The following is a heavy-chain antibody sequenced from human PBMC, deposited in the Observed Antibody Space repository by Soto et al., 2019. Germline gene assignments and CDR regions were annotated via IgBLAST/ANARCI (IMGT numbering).Heavy chain of an antibody. CDR2: INHSGST. Sequence: SETLSLTCAVYGGSFSGYYWTWIRQPPGTGLEWIGEINHSGSTNYNPSLKSRVTISVDTSKNQFSLKLSSVTAADTAVYYCARQGRGDYLLYAFDIWGQGTMVTVSS. J-gene: IGHJ3*02. CDR1: GGSFSGYY. D-gene: IGHD4-17*01. CDR3: ARQGRGDYLLYAFDI. V-gene: IGHV4-34*01.